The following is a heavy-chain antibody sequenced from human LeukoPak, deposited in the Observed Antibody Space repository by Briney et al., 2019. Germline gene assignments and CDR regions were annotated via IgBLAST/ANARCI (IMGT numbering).Heavy chain of an antibody. J-gene: IGHJ6*03. Sequence: GASVKVSCKASGGTFSSYAISWVRQAPGQGLEWMGGIIPIFGTANYAQKFQGRVTITTDESTSTAYMELSSLRSEDTAVYYCARTPRHTQGGYYMDVWGKGTTVTVSS. D-gene: IGHD2-15*01. CDR1: GGTFSSYA. V-gene: IGHV1-69*05. CDR3: ARTPRHTQGGYYMDV. CDR2: IIPIFGTA.